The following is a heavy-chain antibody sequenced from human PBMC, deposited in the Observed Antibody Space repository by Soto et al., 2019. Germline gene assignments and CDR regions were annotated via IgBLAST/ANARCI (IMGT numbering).Heavy chain of an antibody. CDR2: ISRSSSNI. Sequence: EVQLVESGGGLVKPGGSLRLSCAASGFNFSSYSMNWVRQAPGKGLEWVSSISRSSSNIYYVDSVKGRFTISRDNAKNSMYLQMNSLRAEDTAVYYCARDLKVAAAGTGYYYYGMDVWGQGTKVTVSS. D-gene: IGHD6-13*01. CDR3: ARDLKVAAAGTGYYYYGMDV. CDR1: GFNFSSYS. V-gene: IGHV3-21*01. J-gene: IGHJ6*02.